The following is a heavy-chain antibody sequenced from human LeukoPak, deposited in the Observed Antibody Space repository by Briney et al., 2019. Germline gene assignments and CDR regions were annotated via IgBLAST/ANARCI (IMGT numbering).Heavy chain of an antibody. CDR3: AKENWYLYNNNWYKTWFDP. D-gene: IGHD6-13*01. J-gene: IGHJ5*02. Sequence: GGSLRLSCAASGFTFSSYAMSWVRQAPGKGLEWVSYIDGGGGSTNYADSVKGRFTISRDNSKNTLYLQMNSLRAEDTAIYYCAKENWYLYNNNWYKTWFDPWGQGTLVTVSS. V-gene: IGHV3-23*01. CDR1: GFTFSSYA. CDR2: IDGGGGST.